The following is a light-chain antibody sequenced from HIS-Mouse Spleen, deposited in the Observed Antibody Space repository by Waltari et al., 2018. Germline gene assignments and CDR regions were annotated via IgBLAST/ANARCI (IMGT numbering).Light chain of an antibody. CDR3: CSYAGSYTWV. J-gene: IGLJ3*02. Sequence: QSALTQPRSVSGSPGQSVTISCTGTSSDVGGSTYVSWYQQPPGKAPKLMIYDVSKRPSGVPDRFSGSKSGNTASLTISGLQAEDEADYYCCSYAGSYTWVFGGGTKLTVL. CDR2: DVS. CDR1: SSDVGGSTY. V-gene: IGLV2-11*01.